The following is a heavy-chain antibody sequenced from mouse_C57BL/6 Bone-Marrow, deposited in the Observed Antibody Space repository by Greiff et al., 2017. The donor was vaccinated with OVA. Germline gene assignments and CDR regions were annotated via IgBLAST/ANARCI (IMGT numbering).Heavy chain of an antibody. CDR1: GFSFNTYA. CDR3: VRHVYDGGYFDV. Sequence: EVKLVESGGGLVQPKGSLKLSCAASGFSFNTYAMNWVRQAPGKGLEWVARIRSKSNNYATYYADSVKDRFTISRDDSESMLYLQMNNLKTEDTAMYYCVRHVYDGGYFDVWGTGTTVTVSS. D-gene: IGHD2-3*01. CDR2: IRSKSNNYAT. V-gene: IGHV10-1*01. J-gene: IGHJ1*03.